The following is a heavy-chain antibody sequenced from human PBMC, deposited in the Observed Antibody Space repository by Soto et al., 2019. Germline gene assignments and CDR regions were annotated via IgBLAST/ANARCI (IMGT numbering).Heavy chain of an antibody. CDR2: INAGNGNT. D-gene: IGHD2-15*01. CDR3: ARGPGGPDGPGDY. Sequence: QVQLVQSGAEVKKPGASVKVSCKASGYTFTSYAMHWVRQAPGQRLEWVGGINAGNGNTKYSQKFQGRVTITRDTSASTAYMELSSLRWEDTAVYYCARGPGGPDGPGDYWGQGTLVTVSS. CDR1: GYTFTSYA. V-gene: IGHV1-3*01. J-gene: IGHJ4*02.